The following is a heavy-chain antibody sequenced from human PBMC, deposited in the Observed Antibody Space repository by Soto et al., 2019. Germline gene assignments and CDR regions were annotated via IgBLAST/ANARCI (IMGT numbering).Heavy chain of an antibody. J-gene: IGHJ5*02. D-gene: IGHD6-19*01. Sequence: PGGSLRLSCAASGFTFSNAWMSWVRQAPGKGLEWVGRIKSKTDGGTTDYAAPVKGRFTISRDDSKNTLYLQMNSLETEDTAVYYCTTAPGWYWQPSWGQGTLVTVSS. V-gene: IGHV3-15*01. CDR1: GFTFSNAW. CDR3: TTAPGWYWQPS. CDR2: IKSKTDGGTT.